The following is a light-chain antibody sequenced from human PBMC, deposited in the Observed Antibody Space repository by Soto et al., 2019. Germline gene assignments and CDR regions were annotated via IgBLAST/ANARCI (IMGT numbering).Light chain of an antibody. CDR3: QHYNYWPPKT. Sequence: EIVLTQSPATLSLSPGERATLSCRASQSVSSYLAWYQQKPGQAPRLLIYGAYTRATGIPARFSGSGSGTDFTLTISSLQSEDFAVYYCQHYNYWPPKTFGQGTKVDNK. CDR2: GAY. CDR1: QSVSSY. V-gene: IGKV3-15*01. J-gene: IGKJ1*01.